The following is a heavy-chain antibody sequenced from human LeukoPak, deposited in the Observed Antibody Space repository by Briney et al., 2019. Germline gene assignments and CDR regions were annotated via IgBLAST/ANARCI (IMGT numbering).Heavy chain of an antibody. Sequence: SVKVSCKASGGTFSSYDISWVRQAPGQGLEWMGGIIPIFGTANYAQKFQGRATITADESTSTAYMELSSLRSEDTAVYYCARRSSGNSIGYFDYWGQGTLVTVSS. CDR2: IIPIFGTA. J-gene: IGHJ4*02. CDR1: GGTFSSYD. CDR3: ARRSSGNSIGYFDY. D-gene: IGHD4-23*01. V-gene: IGHV1-69*13.